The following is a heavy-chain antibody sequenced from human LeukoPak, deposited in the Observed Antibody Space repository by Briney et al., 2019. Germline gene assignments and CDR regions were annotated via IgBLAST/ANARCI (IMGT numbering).Heavy chain of an antibody. V-gene: IGHV5-51*01. CDR1: GYRFNAYW. D-gene: IGHD3-22*01. CDR3: ARPNITCCYDSRGYDAFDV. J-gene: IGHJ3*01. Sequence: GESLKISCKGSGYRFNAYWIAWVRQMPGKGLEWMGSIYPDDSDTRYSPSFQGQVTISADKSIRNAYLEWSRLKASDTAMYYCARPNITCCYDSRGYDAFDVWGQGTLVTVSS. CDR2: IYPDDSDT.